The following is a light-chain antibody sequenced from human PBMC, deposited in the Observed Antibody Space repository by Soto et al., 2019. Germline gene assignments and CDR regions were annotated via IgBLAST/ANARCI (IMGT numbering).Light chain of an antibody. V-gene: IGKV4-1*01. J-gene: IGKJ1*01. CDR3: HQWYSAPWT. CDR2: WAS. CDR1: QSVFNSSNDKNF. Sequence: DIVMTQSPDSLAVSLGERATIHCKSSQSVFNSSNDKNFLTWYQQKPGQPPKLLIYWASTRESGVHERFSGSGSGTDFTLTISSRQAEDVEVFYCHQWYSAPWTFGQGTTLEIK.